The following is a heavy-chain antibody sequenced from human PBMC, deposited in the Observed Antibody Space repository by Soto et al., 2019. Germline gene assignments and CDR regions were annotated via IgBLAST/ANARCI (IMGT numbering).Heavy chain of an antibody. CDR3: ASMLGSGVGELANWFDP. D-gene: IGHD2-15*01. CDR2: ISYDGSKK. CDR1: GFTFSSHG. J-gene: IGHJ5*02. Sequence: PGGSLRLSCAASGFTFSSHGMHWVRQAPGKGLEWVAVISYDGSKKYYADSVKGRSTISRDNSKNTLYLQMNSLRVEDTAVYYCASMLGSGVGELANWFDPWGQGTLVTVSS. V-gene: IGHV3-30-3*01.